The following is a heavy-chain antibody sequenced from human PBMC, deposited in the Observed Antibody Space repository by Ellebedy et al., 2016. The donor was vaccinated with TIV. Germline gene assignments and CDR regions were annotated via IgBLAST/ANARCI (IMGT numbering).Heavy chain of an antibody. Sequence: PGGSLRLSCAVSGFTFSTSWMSWVRQAPGQGLEWVANMNGAGNERYYVDSVEGRFTISRDNTRNSLYLQMNSLRADDTAVDYCTKDGSGTMNFWGQGTLVTVSS. CDR3: TKDGSGTMNF. CDR2: MNGAGNER. CDR1: GFTFSTSW. D-gene: IGHD1-1*01. V-gene: IGHV3-7*01. J-gene: IGHJ4*02.